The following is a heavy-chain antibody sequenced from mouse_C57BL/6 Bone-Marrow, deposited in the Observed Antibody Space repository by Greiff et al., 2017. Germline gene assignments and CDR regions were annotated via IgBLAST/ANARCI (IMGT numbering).Heavy chain of an antibody. V-gene: IGHV2-5*01. Sequence: VQVVASGPGLVQPSQSLSITCTVSGFSLTRYGVHWVRQSPGKGLEWLGVIWRGGSTDYNAAFMSRLSINKDKSKSQELVKMNSLQANDTAIYYCAKNLSGDWFDYWGQGTLGTGSA. J-gene: IGHJ3*01. CDR2: IWRGGST. CDR1: GFSLTRYG. CDR3: AKNLSGDWFDY.